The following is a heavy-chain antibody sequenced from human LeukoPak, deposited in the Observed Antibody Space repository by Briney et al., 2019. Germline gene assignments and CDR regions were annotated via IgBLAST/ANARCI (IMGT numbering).Heavy chain of an antibody. J-gene: IGHJ6*03. D-gene: IGHD2-15*01. CDR3: AREPRDSNAPHLYYYMDV. Sequence: PSETLSLTCAVYGGSFSGYYWSWIRQPPGKGLEWIGEINHSGSTNYSPSLKSRVTISVDTSKNQFSLKLSSVTAADTAVYYCAREPRDSNAPHLYYYMDVWGKGTTVTVSS. V-gene: IGHV4-34*01. CDR1: GGSFSGYY. CDR2: INHSGST.